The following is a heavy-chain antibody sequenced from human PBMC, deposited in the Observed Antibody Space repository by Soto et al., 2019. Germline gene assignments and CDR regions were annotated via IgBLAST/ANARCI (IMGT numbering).Heavy chain of an antibody. Sequence: GASVKVSCKASGHTFTSYYMHWVRQAPGQGLEWMGIINPSGGSTSYAQKFQGRVTMTRDTSTSTVYMELSSLRSEDTAVYYCARGGTPAGIVLMVYAAGPFDYWGQGTLVTVSS. D-gene: IGHD2-8*01. V-gene: IGHV1-46*01. CDR1: GHTFTSYY. J-gene: IGHJ4*02. CDR3: ARGGTPAGIVLMVYAAGPFDY. CDR2: INPSGGST.